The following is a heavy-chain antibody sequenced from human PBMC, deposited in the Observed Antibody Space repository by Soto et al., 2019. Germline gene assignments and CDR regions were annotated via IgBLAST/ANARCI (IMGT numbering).Heavy chain of an antibody. V-gene: IGHV3-30*18. Sequence: GGSLRLSCAASGFTFSSYGMHWVRQAPGKGLEWVAVISYDGSNKYYAESVKGRFTISRDNSKNTLYLQMNSLRAEDTAVYYCAKDAHYGDYHYYYMDVWGKGTTVTVSS. CDR3: AKDAHYGDYHYYYMDV. J-gene: IGHJ6*03. D-gene: IGHD4-17*01. CDR1: GFTFSSYG. CDR2: ISYDGSNK.